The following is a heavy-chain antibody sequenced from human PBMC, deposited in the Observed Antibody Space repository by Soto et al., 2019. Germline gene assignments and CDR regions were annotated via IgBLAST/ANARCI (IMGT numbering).Heavy chain of an antibody. J-gene: IGHJ3*01. V-gene: IGHV3-11*01. CDR3: ARSLLGVGDPFDL. CDR2: ISSSGTIT. Sequence: QVQLVDSGGGLVKPGGSLRLSRAASGFSFSNYYFTYIRQAPGKGLEWIAYISSSGTITHYADSVQGRFSISRDNAKYSLSLQLNDLRVEDTAVYYCARSLLGVGDPFDLWGQGTSVLVSS. D-gene: IGHD2-15*01. CDR1: GFSFSNYY.